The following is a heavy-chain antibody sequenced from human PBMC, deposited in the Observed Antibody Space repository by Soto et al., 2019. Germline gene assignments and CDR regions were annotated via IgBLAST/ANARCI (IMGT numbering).Heavy chain of an antibody. D-gene: IGHD6-13*01. CDR2: ISGSGDGT. Sequence: EVQLLESGGGLVQPGGSLRLSCAASGFTFSSYAMSWVRQAPGEGLEWVSAISGSGDGTYYADSVKGRFTISRDNSKNTVYLQMNSLRAEDTAVYYCAKDEEGQQLAPGGGGDFDYWGQGTLVTVSS. CDR3: AKDEEGQQLAPGGGGDFDY. CDR1: GFTFSSYA. J-gene: IGHJ4*02. V-gene: IGHV3-23*01.